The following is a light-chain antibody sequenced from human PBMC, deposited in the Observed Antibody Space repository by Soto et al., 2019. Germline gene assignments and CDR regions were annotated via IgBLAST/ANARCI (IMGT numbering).Light chain of an antibody. Sequence: HSVLTQPPHVSGSPEQTTKISCTGTSSDIGSYNYVSWYQQHPGKAPKLIIYDVSNRPSGVSDRFSGSKSGNTASLTISGLQAEDEADYYYSSCMITGTYVFGTGTKVTVL. CDR2: DVS. CDR3: SSCMITGTYV. J-gene: IGLJ1*01. CDR1: SSDIGSYNY. V-gene: IGLV2-14*03.